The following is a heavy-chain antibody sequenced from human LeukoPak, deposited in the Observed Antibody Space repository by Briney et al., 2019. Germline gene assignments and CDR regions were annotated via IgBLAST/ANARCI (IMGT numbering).Heavy chain of an antibody. CDR2: LFHSGST. V-gene: IGHV4-39*07. CDR3: AAITTTTTSFDY. J-gene: IGHJ4*02. D-gene: IGHD1-1*01. Sequence: SETLSLTCAVSGGSISTNNYYWGWVRQPPGKGLEWIGGLFHSGSTYYNPSLKSRVTISVDMSKNQFSLKLASVTAADTAVYFCAAITTTTTSFDYWGQGTLVTVSS. CDR1: GGSISTNNYY.